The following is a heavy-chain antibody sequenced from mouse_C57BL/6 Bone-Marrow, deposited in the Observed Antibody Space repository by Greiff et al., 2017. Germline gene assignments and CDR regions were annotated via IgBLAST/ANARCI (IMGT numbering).Heavy chain of an antibody. J-gene: IGHJ1*03. CDR1: GFTFSSYG. Sequence: EVQVVESGGDLVKPGGSLKLSCAASGFTFSSYGMSWVRQTPDKRLEWVATISSGGSYTYYPDSVKGRFTISRDYAKNTLYLQLSSLKSEDTAMYYCRVDWCFDVWGTGTTVTVSS. CDR3: RVDWCFDV. D-gene: IGHD1-1*01. V-gene: IGHV5-6*01. CDR2: ISSGGSYT.